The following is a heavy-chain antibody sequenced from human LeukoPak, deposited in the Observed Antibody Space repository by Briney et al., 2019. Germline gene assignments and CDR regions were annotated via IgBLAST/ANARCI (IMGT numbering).Heavy chain of an antibody. CDR2: IYYSGST. D-gene: IGHD3-22*01. CDR3: ARDRLYYYDSSGPEFYYYYYMDV. V-gene: IGHV4-59*01. CDR1: GGSISSYY. J-gene: IGHJ6*03. Sequence: SETLSLTCTVSGGSISSYYWSWIRQPPGKGLEWIGYIYYSGSTNYNPSLKSRVTISVDTSKNQFSLKLSSVTAADTAVYYCARDRLYYYDSSGPEFYYYYYMDVWGKGTTVTVSS.